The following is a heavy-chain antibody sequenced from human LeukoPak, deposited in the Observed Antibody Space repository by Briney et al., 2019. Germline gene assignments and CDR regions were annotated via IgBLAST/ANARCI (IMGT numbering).Heavy chain of an antibody. CDR3: ARDKDYTSSADL. CDR2: IKQDGSEK. D-gene: IGHD2-2*02. V-gene: IGHV3-7*01. CDR1: GFTFSSYW. J-gene: IGHJ5*02. Sequence: GGSLRLSCAASGFTFSSYWMSWVRQAPGTGLEWLANIKQDGSEKHYLDSVKGRFTISRDNAKNSLYLQMNSLRAEDTAVYYCARDKDYTSSADLWGQGTLVTVSS.